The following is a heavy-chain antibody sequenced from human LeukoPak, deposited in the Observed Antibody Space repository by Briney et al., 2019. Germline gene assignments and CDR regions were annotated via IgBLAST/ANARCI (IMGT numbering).Heavy chain of an antibody. D-gene: IGHD2-15*01. CDR2: VYHSGST. Sequence: PSGTLSLTCAVSGGSISSGNWWSWVRQPPGKGLEWIGEVYHSGSTNYNPSLKSRVTISVDKSKNQFSLKLSSVTAADTAVYYCARVSCSGGSCYRGGFDPWGQGTLVTVSS. V-gene: IGHV4-4*02. CDR3: ARVSCSGGSCYRGGFDP. CDR1: GGSISSGNW. J-gene: IGHJ5*02.